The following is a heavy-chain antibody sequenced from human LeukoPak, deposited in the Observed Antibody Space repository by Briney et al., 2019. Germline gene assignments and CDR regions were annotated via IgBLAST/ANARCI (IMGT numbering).Heavy chain of an antibody. V-gene: IGHV3-30*18. CDR3: AKDATRYYDSSGPGAH. Sequence: PGGSLRLSCAPSGFTFSSYAMSWVRQAPGKGLEWVAVISYDGSNKYYADSVKGRFTISRDNSKNTLYLQMNSLRAEDTAVYYCAKDATRYYDSSGPGAHWGQGTLVTVSS. D-gene: IGHD3-22*01. CDR1: GFTFSSYA. J-gene: IGHJ4*02. CDR2: ISYDGSNK.